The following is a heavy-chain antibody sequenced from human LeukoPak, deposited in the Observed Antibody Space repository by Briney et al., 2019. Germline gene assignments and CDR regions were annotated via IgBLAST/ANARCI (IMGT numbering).Heavy chain of an antibody. CDR3: AKDLQRRYYYDSSGYYSSPPFDY. V-gene: IGHV3-23*01. D-gene: IGHD3-22*01. Sequence: GGSLILSCAASGFTFSSYAMSWVRQAPGKGLEWVSAISGSGGSTYYADSVKGRFTISRDNSKNTLYLPMNSLRAEDTAVYYCAKDLQRRYYYDSSGYYSSPPFDYWGQGTLVTVSS. CDR1: GFTFSSYA. J-gene: IGHJ4*02. CDR2: ISGSGGST.